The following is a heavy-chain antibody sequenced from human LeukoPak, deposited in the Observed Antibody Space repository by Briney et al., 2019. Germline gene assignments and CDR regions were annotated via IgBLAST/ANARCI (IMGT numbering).Heavy chain of an antibody. CDR2: MSYDRRDE. CDR3: AKDAGLIRGVPHWYFDY. D-gene: IGHD3-10*01. Sequence: SLRLSCAASGFTFRSHGMHWVRQAPGMGLEWVAAMSYDRRDEFYAESVRGRFTIYRDNSENTLYLQMDSLRPEDTAVYYCAKDAGLIRGVPHWYFDYWGQGSLVTVSS. J-gene: IGHJ4*02. CDR1: GFTFRSHG. V-gene: IGHV3-30*18.